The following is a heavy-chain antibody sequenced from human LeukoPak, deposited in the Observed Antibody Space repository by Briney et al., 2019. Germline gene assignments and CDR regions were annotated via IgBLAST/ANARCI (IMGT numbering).Heavy chain of an antibody. CDR3: AREKYGDNVSDY. Sequence: GGSLRLSCAASGFTFSTYAMKWVRQAPGKGLEWISYISSSTNTIYYADSLKGRFTISRDNAKNSLYLQMNSLRAEDTAVYYCAREKYGDNVSDYWGQGTLVTVSS. CDR2: ISSSTNTI. V-gene: IGHV3-48*01. D-gene: IGHD4-17*01. J-gene: IGHJ4*02. CDR1: GFTFSTYA.